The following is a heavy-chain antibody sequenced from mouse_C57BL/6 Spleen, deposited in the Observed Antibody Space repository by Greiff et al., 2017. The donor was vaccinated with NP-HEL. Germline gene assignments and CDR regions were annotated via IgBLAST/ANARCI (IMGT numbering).Heavy chain of an antibody. CDR3: ARNGYYHDWYFDV. V-gene: IGHV1-50*01. J-gene: IGHJ1*03. CDR1: GYTFTSYW. D-gene: IGHD2-3*01. Sequence: QVQLQQPGAELVKPGASVKLSCKASGYTFTSYWMQWVKQRPGQGLEWIGEIDPSDSYTNYNQKFKGKATLTVDTSSSTAYMQLSSLTSEDAAVYYCARNGYYHDWYFDVWGTGTTVTVSS. CDR2: IDPSDSYT.